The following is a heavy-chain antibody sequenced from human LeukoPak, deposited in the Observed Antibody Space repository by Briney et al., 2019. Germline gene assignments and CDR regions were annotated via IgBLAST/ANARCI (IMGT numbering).Heavy chain of an antibody. V-gene: IGHV3-74*01. J-gene: IGHJ4*02. CDR3: ARGLGGYTSSQAY. CDR1: GFTFSSYR. CDR2: INTDGSST. D-gene: IGHD6-13*01. Sequence: GGSLRLSCAASGFTFSSYRMHWVRQAPGKGLVWVSRINTDGSSTNYADSVKGRFTASRDNAKNTLYLQMNSLRAEDTAVYYCARGLGGYTSSQAYWGQGTLVTVSS.